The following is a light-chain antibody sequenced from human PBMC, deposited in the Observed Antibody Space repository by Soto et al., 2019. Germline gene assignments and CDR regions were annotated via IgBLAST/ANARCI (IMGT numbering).Light chain of an antibody. CDR2: RAS. V-gene: IGKV3-15*01. CDR1: QSVSSL. J-gene: IGKJ5*01. CDR3: QQYNEWPIT. Sequence: EVVMTQSPATLSLSPGERATLSCRASQSVSSLLAWYQQKPGLAPRLLIYRASTRATGVSGRFSGSGSGTEFTLTITSLQSEDFAVYYCQQYNEWPITFGQGTRLEIK.